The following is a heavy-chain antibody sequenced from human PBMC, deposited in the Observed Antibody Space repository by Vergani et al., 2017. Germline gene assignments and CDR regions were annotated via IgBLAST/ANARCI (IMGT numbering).Heavy chain of an antibody. J-gene: IGHJ4*02. CDR3: ARGPPTYDSSAYYYY. Sequence: EVQLVESGGGLVQPGGSLRLSCAASGFTFSSYSMNWVRQAPGKGLEWVSYITSSSTTRYYADSVKGRFTISRDNAKNSLSLQMNSLGDEDTAVYYCARGPPTYDSSAYYYYWGQGTLVTVSS. CDR2: ITSSSTTR. D-gene: IGHD3-22*01. V-gene: IGHV3-48*02. CDR1: GFTFSSYS.